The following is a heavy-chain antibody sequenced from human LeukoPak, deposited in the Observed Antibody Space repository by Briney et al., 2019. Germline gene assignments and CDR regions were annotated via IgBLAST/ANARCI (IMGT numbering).Heavy chain of an antibody. CDR2: INPKKGDA. Sequence: ASVKVSCKSSGYTFSDYFVHWVRQAPGQGLEWMGWINPKKGDATYAQSFQGRVTMTRDTSISATYMALNSLRSDDTAVYYCTRGYEYGWFDPWGQGTLVTVSS. CDR1: GYTFSDYF. V-gene: IGHV1-2*02. CDR3: TRGYEYGWFDP. J-gene: IGHJ5*02. D-gene: IGHD3-16*01.